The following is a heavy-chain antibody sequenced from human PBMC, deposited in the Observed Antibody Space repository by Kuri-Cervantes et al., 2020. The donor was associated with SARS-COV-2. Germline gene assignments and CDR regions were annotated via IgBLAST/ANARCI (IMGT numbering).Heavy chain of an antibody. J-gene: IGHJ5*01. D-gene: IGHD6-13*01. CDR3: AIQSSNWYNS. CDR1: GHTFTNYY. Sequence: ASVKVSCKASGHTFTNYYSYWVRQAPGQGLEWVATFIPGSSYTHYAPRFQGRVTVTRDTSTGTVHMELSSLRSDDTAVYYCAIQSSNWYNSWGQGTLVTVSS. V-gene: IGHV1-46*01. CDR2: FIPGSSYT.